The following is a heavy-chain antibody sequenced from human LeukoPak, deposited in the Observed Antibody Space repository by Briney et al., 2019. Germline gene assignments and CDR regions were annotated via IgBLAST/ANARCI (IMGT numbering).Heavy chain of an antibody. J-gene: IGHJ4*02. CDR3: ASLSLGHY. CDR2: IYSGGST. V-gene: IGHV3-53*01. Sequence: RGGSLRLSCAASGFTFNSYAMSWVRQAPGKGLEWVSVIYSGGSTYYADSVKGRFTTSRDTSKNTLSLQMNSLRAEDTAVYYCASLSLGHYWGQGTLVTVSS. CDR1: GFTFNSYA. D-gene: IGHD6-6*01.